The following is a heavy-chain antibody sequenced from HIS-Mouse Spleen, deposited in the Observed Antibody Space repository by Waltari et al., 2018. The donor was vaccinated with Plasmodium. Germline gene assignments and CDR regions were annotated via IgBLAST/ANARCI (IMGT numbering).Heavy chain of an antibody. Sequence: EVQLVESGGGLIQPGGSLRLSCAASGFTVSSNYMSWVRQAPGKGMVCVSVIYSGGSNYYADSVKGRFTISKDNAKNTLYLQMNSLRAEDTAVYYCARGMKSSSSAFDIWGQGTMVTVSS. D-gene: IGHD6-6*01. CDR3: ARGMKSSSSAFDI. CDR2: IYSGGSN. J-gene: IGHJ3*02. CDR1: GFTVSSNY. V-gene: IGHV3-53*01.